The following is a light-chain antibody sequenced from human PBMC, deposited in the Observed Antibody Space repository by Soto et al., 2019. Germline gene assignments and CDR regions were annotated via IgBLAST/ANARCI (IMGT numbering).Light chain of an antibody. Sequence: QSALTQPASVSGSPGQSITISCTGTSGDVGSYDLVSWYQQPPGKAPKLMIYEVTKRPSGVSDRFSGSKSGNTASLTISGLQAEDEANYYCCSYAGSSTVIFGGGTNDRP. CDR3: CSYAGSSTVI. J-gene: IGLJ2*01. CDR1: SGDVGSYDL. CDR2: EVT. V-gene: IGLV2-23*02.